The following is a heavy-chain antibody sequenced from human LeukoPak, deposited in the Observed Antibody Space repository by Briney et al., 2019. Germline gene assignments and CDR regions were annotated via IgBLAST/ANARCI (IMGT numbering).Heavy chain of an antibody. CDR2: IYSGGST. CDR3: AKDNNPSIAAAGTFDY. J-gene: IGHJ4*02. Sequence: PPGGSLRLSCAASGFTVSSNYMTWVRQAPGKGLEWVSVIYSGGSTYYADSVKGRFTISRDNSKNTVYLQMNSLRADDTAVYYCAKDNNPSIAAAGTFDYWGQGTLVTVSS. V-gene: IGHV3-53*01. D-gene: IGHD6-13*01. CDR1: GFTVSSNY.